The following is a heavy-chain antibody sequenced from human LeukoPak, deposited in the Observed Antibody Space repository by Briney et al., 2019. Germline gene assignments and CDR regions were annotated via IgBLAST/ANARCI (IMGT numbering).Heavy chain of an antibody. V-gene: IGHV3-74*01. CDR2: INGDGSST. J-gene: IGHJ4*02. D-gene: IGHD5-18*01. CDR1: GFTFRSYW. CDR3: ARDRAYSFDY. Sequence: PGGPLRLSCAASGFTFRSYWMHWVRQAPGKGLVWVSNINGDGSSTSYADSVKGRFTISRDNAKNTLYLQINSLRAEDTAVYYCARDRAYSFDYRGQGTLVTVSS.